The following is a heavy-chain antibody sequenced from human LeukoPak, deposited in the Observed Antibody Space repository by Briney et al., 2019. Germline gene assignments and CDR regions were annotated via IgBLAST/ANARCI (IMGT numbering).Heavy chain of an antibody. Sequence: PGGSLRLSCAASGFTFSSYAMSWVRQAPGKGLEWVSAISGSGGSTYYADSVKGRFTISRDNAKNTLYLQMNCLRAEDTAVYYCARGASGYSYGWGQGTLVTVSS. CDR2: ISGSGGST. CDR1: GFTFSSYA. J-gene: IGHJ4*02. V-gene: IGHV3-23*01. CDR3: ARGASGYSYG. D-gene: IGHD5-18*01.